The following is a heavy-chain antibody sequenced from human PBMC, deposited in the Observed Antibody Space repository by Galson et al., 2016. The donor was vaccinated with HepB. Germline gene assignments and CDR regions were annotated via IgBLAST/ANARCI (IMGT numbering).Heavy chain of an antibody. CDR3: ARYRSGSFDN. CDR2: IYSGGSK. D-gene: IGHD6-19*01. J-gene: IGHJ4*02. Sequence: SLRLSCAASGFTVSSNYMSWVRQAPGKGLEWVSIIYSGGSKYYADAVKGRFTISRDNSNNTLYLQMNSLRAEDTAVYFCARYRSGSFDNWGQGTLVTVSS. CDR1: GFTVSSNY. V-gene: IGHV3-53*01.